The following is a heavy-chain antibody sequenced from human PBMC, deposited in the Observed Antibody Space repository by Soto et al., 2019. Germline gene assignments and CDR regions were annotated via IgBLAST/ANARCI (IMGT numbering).Heavy chain of an antibody. Sequence: PSETLSLTCTVSGGSISSYYWSWIRQPPGKGLEWIGYIYYSGSTNFNPSLKSRVTISVDTSKNQFSLKLSSVTAADTAVYYCARITNSYGYVGGLDYWGQGTLVTVSS. CDR2: IYYSGST. J-gene: IGHJ4*02. D-gene: IGHD5-18*01. CDR3: ARITNSYGYVGGLDY. CDR1: GGSISSYY. V-gene: IGHV4-59*01.